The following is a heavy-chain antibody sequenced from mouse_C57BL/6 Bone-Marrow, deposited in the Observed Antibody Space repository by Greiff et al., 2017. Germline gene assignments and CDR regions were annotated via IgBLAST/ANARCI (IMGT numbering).Heavy chain of an antibody. Sequence: VQLKQSGPVLARPGASVKMSCKTSGYTFTSYWMHWVKQRHGQGLEWIGAIYPGNSDNSYNQKFKGKAKLTAVTSASTAYMVLSSLTNEDCEVYYCTKYPVGYWGKGTTVTVSS. D-gene: IGHD5-1-1*01. J-gene: IGHJ2*01. CDR2: IYPGNSDN. CDR3: TKYPVGY. CDR1: GYTFTSYW. V-gene: IGHV1-5*01.